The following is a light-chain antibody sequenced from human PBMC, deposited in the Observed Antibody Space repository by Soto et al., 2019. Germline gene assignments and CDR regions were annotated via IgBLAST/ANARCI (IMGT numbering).Light chain of an antibody. Sequence: DIQMTQSPSTLSASVGDRVTITCRASQSISSWLAWYQQKPGKAPKLLIFDATNLETGVPSRFSGGGSRTHFSFTIRSLKPEDFATYYCHQYDSLPPTFGQGTRLEIK. CDR2: DAT. V-gene: IGKV1-33*01. CDR3: HQYDSLPPT. CDR1: QSISSW. J-gene: IGKJ5*01.